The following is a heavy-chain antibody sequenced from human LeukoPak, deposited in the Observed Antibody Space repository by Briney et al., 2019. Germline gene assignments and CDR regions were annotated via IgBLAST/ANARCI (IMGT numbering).Heavy chain of an antibody. CDR2: IYYSGST. CDR3: ASSSSSSGY. Sequence: SETLSLTCTVSGGSISSYYWSWIRQPPGKGLEWIGYIYYSGSTNYNPSLKSRVTISVDTSKNQFSLKLSSVTAADTAVYYCASSSSSSGYWGQGTLVTVSS. D-gene: IGHD6-13*01. J-gene: IGHJ4*02. CDR1: GGSISSYY. V-gene: IGHV4-59*01.